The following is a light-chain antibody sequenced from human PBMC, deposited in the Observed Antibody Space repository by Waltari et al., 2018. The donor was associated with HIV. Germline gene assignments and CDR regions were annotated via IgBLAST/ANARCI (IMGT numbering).Light chain of an antibody. J-gene: IGLJ3*02. CDR3: QVWDSSNEHVV. CDR1: TIGGNS. V-gene: IGLV3-21*04. Sequence: SYVLTHPPSVSLAPGEAATLSCRAWTIGGNSVHWYKQQPGQAPVLVTRYNSDRPSGIPDRISGSNSGHTATLTIARVETGDEATYYCQVWDSSNEHVVFGGGTELTVL. CDR2: YNS.